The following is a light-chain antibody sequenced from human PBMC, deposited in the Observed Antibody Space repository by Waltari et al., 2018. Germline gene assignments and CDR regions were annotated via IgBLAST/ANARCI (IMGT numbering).Light chain of an antibody. J-gene: IGKJ1*01. Sequence: EVVMTQSPATLSVSPGERATLSCRASQGVGSNLAWYQQKPGQAPRLLIYGASTRATGIPVRFSCSGSGREFTLTISSLQSEDCAIYYCQQYNNWPETFGQGTKVDIK. CDR2: GAS. V-gene: IGKV3-15*01. CDR3: QQYNNWPET. CDR1: QGVGSN.